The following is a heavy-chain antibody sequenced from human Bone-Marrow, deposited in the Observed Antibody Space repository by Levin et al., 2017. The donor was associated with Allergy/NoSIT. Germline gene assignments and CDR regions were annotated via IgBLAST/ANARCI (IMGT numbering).Heavy chain of an antibody. CDR3: ARDIPKGVAVAGRLLVRYGLDV. Sequence: QAGGSLRLSCAASGFTFNSYAMHWVRQAPGKGLEWVAVISYAGSDKYYADSVKGRFTISRDNSKNTLYLQMNSLRDEDGAVYYCARDIPKGVAVAGRLLVRYGLDVWGQGTTVTVSS. V-gene: IGHV3-30*04. J-gene: IGHJ6*02. D-gene: IGHD6-19*01. CDR2: ISYAGSDK. CDR1: GFTFNSYA.